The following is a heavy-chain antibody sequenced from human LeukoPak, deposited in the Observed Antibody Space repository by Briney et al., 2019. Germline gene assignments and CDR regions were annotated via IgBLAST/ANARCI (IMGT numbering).Heavy chain of an antibody. Sequence: GGSLRLSRAASGFTFSSYSMNWVRQAPGKGLEWVSYISSSSSTIYYADSVKGRFTISRDNAKNSLYLQMNSLRAEDTAVYYCARDSRSQPRPYDFWSGPIYYFDYWGQGTLVTVSS. CDR2: ISSSSSTI. J-gene: IGHJ4*02. V-gene: IGHV3-48*01. CDR1: GFTFSSYS. D-gene: IGHD3-3*01. CDR3: ARDSRSQPRPYDFWSGPIYYFDY.